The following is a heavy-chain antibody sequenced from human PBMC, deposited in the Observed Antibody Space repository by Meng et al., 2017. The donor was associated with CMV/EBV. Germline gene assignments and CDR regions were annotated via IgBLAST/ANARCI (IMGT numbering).Heavy chain of an antibody. CDR2: ISSSSSYI. J-gene: IGHJ6*02. D-gene: IGHD3-10*01. CDR1: GFTFSSYS. Sequence: GGSLRLSCAASGFTFSSYSMNWVRQAPGKGLEWVSSISSSSSYIYYADSVKGRFTISRDNAKNSLYLQMNSLRAEDTAVYYCARDDHVLWFGESGYYYGMDVWGQGTTVTV. CDR3: ARDDHVLWFGESGYYYGMDV. V-gene: IGHV3-21*01.